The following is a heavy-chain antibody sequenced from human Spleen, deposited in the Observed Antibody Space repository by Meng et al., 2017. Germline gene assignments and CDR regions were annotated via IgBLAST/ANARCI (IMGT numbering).Heavy chain of an antibody. Sequence: EVQLLESGGGFVQPGGSLRLSCAASGFTFSSYAINWVRQAPGKGLEWVSAISGGSGDTKLYADSVKGRFTISRDNSKSTLYLQMNSLRVDDTAVYHCARWTSLYDFWGQGTLVTVSS. CDR1: GFTFSSYA. V-gene: IGHV3-23*01. CDR3: ARWTSLYDF. CDR2: ISGGSGDTK. D-gene: IGHD5-24*01. J-gene: IGHJ4*02.